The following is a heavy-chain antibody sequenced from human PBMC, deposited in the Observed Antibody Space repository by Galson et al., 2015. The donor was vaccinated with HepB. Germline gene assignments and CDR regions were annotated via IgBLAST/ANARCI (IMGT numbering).Heavy chain of an antibody. D-gene: IGHD3-16*01. CDR1: GFTFSSYS. V-gene: IGHV3-48*01. CDR2: TNTIGTSI. J-gene: IGHJ4*02. CDR3: ARGLMRRVGS. Sequence: SLRLSCAASGFTFSSYSMNWVRQAPGKGLEWVSYTNTIGTSIYYADSVKGRFTISRDNAKNSVFLQMNSLRVEDTAVYYCARGLMRRVGSWGQGALVTVTS.